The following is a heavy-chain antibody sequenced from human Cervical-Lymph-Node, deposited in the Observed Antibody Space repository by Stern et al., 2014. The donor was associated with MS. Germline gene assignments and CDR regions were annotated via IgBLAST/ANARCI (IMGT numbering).Heavy chain of an antibody. CDR1: GFTSSSYG. V-gene: IGHV3-21*01. CDR3: ARHCSSSSCYRYYGMDV. J-gene: IGHJ6*02. D-gene: IGHD2-2*01. Sequence: EVQLVESGGGLLKPGGSLRLSCAASGFTSSSYGMPWVRQAPGKGLEWVSSISSSGSNKYYADSVKGRLTIARDNAKNSLYLQMNSLRAEDTGIYYCARHCSSSSCYRYYGMDVWGQGTTVTVSS. CDR2: ISSSGSNK.